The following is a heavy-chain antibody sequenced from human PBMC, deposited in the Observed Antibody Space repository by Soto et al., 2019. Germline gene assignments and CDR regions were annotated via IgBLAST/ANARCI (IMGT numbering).Heavy chain of an antibody. D-gene: IGHD2-15*01. CDR1: GFTFSSYA. Sequence: GGSLRLSCAASGFTFSSYAMSWVRQAPGKGLEWVSAISGSGGSTYYADSVKGRFTISRDNSKNTLYLQMNSLRAEDTAVYYCAKISVHPEVGLLDYWGQGTLVTVSS. V-gene: IGHV3-23*01. CDR2: ISGSGGST. J-gene: IGHJ4*02. CDR3: AKISVHPEVGLLDY.